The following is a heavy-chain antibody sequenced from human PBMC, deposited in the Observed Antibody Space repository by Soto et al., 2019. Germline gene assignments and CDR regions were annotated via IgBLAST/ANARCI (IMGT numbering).Heavy chain of an antibody. J-gene: IGHJ5*02. Sequence: ASVKVSCKASGYTFTSYGISWVRQAPGQGLEWMGWISAYNGNTNYAQKLQGRVTMTTDTSTSTAYMELRSLRSDDTAVYYCARALTTVSYNWFDPWRQGTLDPVSS. CDR1: GYTFTSYG. CDR2: ISAYNGNT. V-gene: IGHV1-18*01. D-gene: IGHD4-17*01. CDR3: ARALTTVSYNWFDP.